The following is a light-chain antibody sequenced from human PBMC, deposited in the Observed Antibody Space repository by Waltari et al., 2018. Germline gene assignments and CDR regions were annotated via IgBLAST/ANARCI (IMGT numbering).Light chain of an antibody. Sequence: EIVLTQSPATLSLSPGERATLSCRASQSVNNRLAWYQQKPGQAPRLLIYDAYKRATGIPARFSGSGSGTDFTLTISSLEPEDFAVYYCQYRGHWPPGATFGPGTKVEIK. CDR1: QSVNNR. J-gene: IGKJ3*01. CDR3: QYRGHWPPGAT. V-gene: IGKV3-11*01. CDR2: DAY.